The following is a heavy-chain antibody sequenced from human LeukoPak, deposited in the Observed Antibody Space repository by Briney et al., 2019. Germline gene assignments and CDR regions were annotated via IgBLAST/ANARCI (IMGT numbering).Heavy chain of an antibody. J-gene: IGHJ4*02. D-gene: IGHD3-22*01. CDR3: ARDSAPYYDSSGSRADY. V-gene: IGHV3-7*01. Sequence: GGSLRLSCAASVFTFSSYWMSWVRQAPWKGLEWVANIKQDGSEKYYVDSVKGRFIISRDNAKNSLYLQMNSLRAEDTAVYYCARDSAPYYDSSGSRADYWGQGTLVTVSS. CDR2: IKQDGSEK. CDR1: VFTFSSYW.